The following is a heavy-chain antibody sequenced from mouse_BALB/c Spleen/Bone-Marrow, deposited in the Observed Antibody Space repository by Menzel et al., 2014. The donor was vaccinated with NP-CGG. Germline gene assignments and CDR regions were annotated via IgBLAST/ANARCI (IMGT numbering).Heavy chain of an antibody. V-gene: IGHV14-3*02. D-gene: IGHD1-1*01. CDR1: GFNIKDTY. Sequence: EVQLQQSGAELVKPGASVKLSCTASGFNIKDTYMHWVKQRPEQGLEWIGRIDPANGNTKYDQKFQGKATITANKSSNTAYMQLRSLTSEDSAVYYCASYYYGSSSFAYWGQGTMVTVSA. CDR3: ASYYYGSSSFAY. J-gene: IGHJ3*01. CDR2: IDPANGNT.